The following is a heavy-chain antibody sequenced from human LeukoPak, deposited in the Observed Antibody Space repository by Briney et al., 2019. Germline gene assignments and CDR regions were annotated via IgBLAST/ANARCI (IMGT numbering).Heavy chain of an antibody. CDR1: GFSFRAYG. J-gene: IGHJ4*02. D-gene: IGHD2-21*01. Sequence: GGSLRLSCAVSGFSFRAYGLNWVRQAPGKGLVWVSSITSSDSFIYYADSVKGRFTISRDSAKTSLYLQMNSLRLEDTAIYYCVWSGGDGPDYWGQGTLVTVSS. V-gene: IGHV3-21*01. CDR3: VWSGGDGPDY. CDR2: ITSSDSFI.